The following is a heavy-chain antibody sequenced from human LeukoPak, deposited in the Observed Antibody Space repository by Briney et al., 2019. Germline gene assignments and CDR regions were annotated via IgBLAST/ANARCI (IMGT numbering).Heavy chain of an antibody. CDR1: GFTFSSSN. V-gene: IGHV3-48*01. CDR2: ISSSSITK. CDR3: VTWDYYYGMDV. J-gene: IGHJ6*02. D-gene: IGHD1-26*01. Sequence: GGSLRLSCAASGFTFSSSNMNWVRQPPGKGLEWVSYISSSSITKNYADSVKGRFTISRDNAKNSLYLQMNSLRAEDTAVYYCVTWDYYYGMDVWGQGTTVTVSS.